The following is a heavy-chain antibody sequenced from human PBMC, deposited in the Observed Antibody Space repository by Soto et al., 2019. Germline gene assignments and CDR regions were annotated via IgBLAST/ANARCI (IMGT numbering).Heavy chain of an antibody. CDR1: GFSLSNARMS. V-gene: IGHV2-26*01. J-gene: IGHJ4*02. Sequence: QVTLKESGPVLVKPTETLTLTCTVSGFSLSNARMSVSWIHQPPGKALEWLAHIFSNDAKSYSASLKNRLTISKDTSKSQVVLTMTKMDPVDTATYYCARIRGWGWLGPNDYWGQGTLVTVSS. D-gene: IGHD3-10*01. CDR3: ARIRGWGWLGPNDY. CDR2: IFSNDAK.